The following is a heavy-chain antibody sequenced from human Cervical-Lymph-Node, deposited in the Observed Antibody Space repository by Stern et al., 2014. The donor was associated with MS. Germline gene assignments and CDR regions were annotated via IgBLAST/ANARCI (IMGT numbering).Heavy chain of an antibody. CDR3: ATGGSGYFDY. Sequence: VQLVESGAEVKKPGSSVKVSCKASGGTFSTYTISWVRQAHGQGLERMGGIVPIFAATNYAQKFQGRVTISADESTSTAYMELSSLRSEDTAVYYCATGGSGYFDYWGQGTLVTVSS. CDR2: IVPIFAAT. CDR1: GGTFSTYT. J-gene: IGHJ4*02. D-gene: IGHD3-10*01. V-gene: IGHV1-69*01.